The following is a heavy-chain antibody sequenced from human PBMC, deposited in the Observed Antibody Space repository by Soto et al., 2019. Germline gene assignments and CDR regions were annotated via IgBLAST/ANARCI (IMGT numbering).Heavy chain of an antibody. CDR3: AKEYYDSSGNYPPALVFDH. CDR2: INAGNGNT. D-gene: IGHD3-22*01. CDR1: GYTFTSYA. Sequence: ASVKVSCKASGYTFTSYAMHWVRQAPGQRLEWMGWINAGNGNTKYSQKFQGRVTITRDTSASTAYMELSSLRSEDTAVYYCAKEYYDSSGNYPPALVFDHWGQGTLVTVSS. J-gene: IGHJ4*02. V-gene: IGHV1-3*01.